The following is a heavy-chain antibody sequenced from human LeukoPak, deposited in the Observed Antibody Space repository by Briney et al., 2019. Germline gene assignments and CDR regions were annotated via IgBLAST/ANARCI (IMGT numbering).Heavy chain of an antibody. J-gene: IGHJ4*02. CDR3: ARDRDDY. CDR1: GGTFSSYA. CDR2: IILIFGTA. V-gene: IGHV1-69*01. Sequence: SVKVSCKASGGTFSSYAISWVRQAPGQGLEWMAGIILIFGTANYAQTFQGGVTITADESPSTACIEMRSLRAEGTPAYFFARDRDDYWGQGTLVTVSS.